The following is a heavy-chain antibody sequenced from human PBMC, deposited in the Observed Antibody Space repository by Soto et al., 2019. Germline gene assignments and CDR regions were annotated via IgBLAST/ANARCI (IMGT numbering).Heavy chain of an antibody. CDR3: AAGGVGYCSGGSCPQYFDY. CDR2: IVVGSGNT. J-gene: IGHJ4*02. Sequence: SVKVSCTASGFTFTSSAMHWVRQARGQRLEWIGWIVVGSGNTNYAQKFQERVTITRDMSTSTAYMELSSLRSEDTAVYYCAAGGVGYCSGGSCPQYFDYWGQGTLVTVS. D-gene: IGHD2-15*01. CDR1: GFTFTSSA. V-gene: IGHV1-58*02.